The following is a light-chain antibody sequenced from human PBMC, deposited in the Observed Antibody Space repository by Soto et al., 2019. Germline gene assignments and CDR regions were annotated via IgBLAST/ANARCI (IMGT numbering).Light chain of an antibody. J-gene: IGKJ1*01. V-gene: IGKV3-11*01. Sequence: EIVLTQSPAPLSLSPGERATLSCRASQSIGLAIAWYQHKPGQAPRRLIFDASQRATGSPARFRGSGSGTDFTLSISSLEPEDFAVYYCQQRTDRPPWTFGQGTKVESK. CDR2: DAS. CDR3: QQRTDRPPWT. CDR1: QSIGLA.